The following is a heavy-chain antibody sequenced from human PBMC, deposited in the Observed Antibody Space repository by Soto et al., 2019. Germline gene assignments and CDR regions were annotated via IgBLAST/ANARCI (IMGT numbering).Heavy chain of an antibody. V-gene: IGHV4-34*01. CDR3: ARSDNRYSLYGVDV. J-gene: IGHJ6*02. D-gene: IGHD1-1*01. CDR1: GGSLSGYY. Sequence: SETLSLTCAVNGGSLSGYYWSWIRQSPGKGLEWIGEINHRGSSDYNPSLNSRVTISIDASKNHVTLELTSVIAADTAVYYCARSDNRYSLYGVDVWGQGTAVTVSS. CDR2: INHRGSS.